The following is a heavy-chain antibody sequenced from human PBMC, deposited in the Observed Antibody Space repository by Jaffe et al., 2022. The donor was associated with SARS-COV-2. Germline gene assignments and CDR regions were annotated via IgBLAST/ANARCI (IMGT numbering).Heavy chain of an antibody. CDR2: ISNSAGTT. D-gene: IGHD3-10*01. CDR3: AKYYYGSGTRDAFDI. V-gene: IGHV3-23*04. CDR1: GFTLSSYA. J-gene: IGHJ3*02. Sequence: EVQLVESGGGLVQPGGSLRLSCAASGFTLSSYAMSWVRQAPGKGLEWVSGISNSAGTTYYADSVKGRFTISRDSSKTTLYLQMNSLGAEDTAKYYCAKYYYGSGTRDAFDIWGQGTMVTVSS.